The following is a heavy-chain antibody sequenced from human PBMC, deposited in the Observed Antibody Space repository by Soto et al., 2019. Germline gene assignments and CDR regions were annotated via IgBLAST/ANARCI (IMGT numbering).Heavy chain of an antibody. Sequence: PGGSLRLSCAASGFTFSSYGMHWVRQAPGKGLEWVAVISYDGSNKYYADSVKGRFTISRDNSKNTLYLQMNSLRAEDTAVYYCAKRAWGYFYFDYWGQGALVTVS. CDR3: AKRAWGYFYFDY. CDR2: ISYDGSNK. CDR1: GFTFSSYG. V-gene: IGHV3-30*18. D-gene: IGHD1-26*01. J-gene: IGHJ4*02.